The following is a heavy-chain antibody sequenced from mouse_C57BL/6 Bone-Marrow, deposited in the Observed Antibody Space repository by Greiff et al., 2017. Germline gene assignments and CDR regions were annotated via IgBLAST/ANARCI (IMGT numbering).Heavy chain of an antibody. D-gene: IGHD1-1*01. Sequence: VQLQQSGPELVKPGASVKISCKASGYSFTGYYMNWVKQSPEKSLEWIGEINPSTGGTTYNQKFKAKATLTVDKSSSTAYMQLKSLTSEDSAVYYCAREGDYYGSLYFDVWGTGTTVTVSS. J-gene: IGHJ1*03. V-gene: IGHV1-42*01. CDR2: INPSTGGT. CDR1: GYSFTGYY. CDR3: AREGDYYGSLYFDV.